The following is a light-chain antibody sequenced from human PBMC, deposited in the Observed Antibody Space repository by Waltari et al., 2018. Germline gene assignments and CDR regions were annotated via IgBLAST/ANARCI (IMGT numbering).Light chain of an antibody. CDR1: QSVGRT. CDR3: QHYLRLPVA. J-gene: IGKJ1*01. Sequence: SCRASQSVGRTLAWYKQKPGQAPRLLIYGASNRATGIQDRFIGSGFGTEFSLTISGLEPEDSAVYYCQHYLRLPVAFGQGTKVEIK. CDR2: GAS. V-gene: IGKV3-20*01.